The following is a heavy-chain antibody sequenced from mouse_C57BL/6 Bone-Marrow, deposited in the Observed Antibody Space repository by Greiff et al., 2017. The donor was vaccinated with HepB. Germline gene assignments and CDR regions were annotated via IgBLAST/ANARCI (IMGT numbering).Heavy chain of an antibody. J-gene: IGHJ4*01. CDR1: GYTFTGYW. CDR2: ILPGSGST. V-gene: IGHV1-9*01. D-gene: IGHD2-4*01. Sequence: QVQLQQSGAELMKPGASVKLSCKATGYTFTGYWIEWVKQRPGHGLEWIGEILPGSGSTNDNEKFKGKATFTADTSSNTAYMQRISQTTEDSAIYYCARGDYPYAMDYWGQGTSVTVSS. CDR3: ARGDYPYAMDY.